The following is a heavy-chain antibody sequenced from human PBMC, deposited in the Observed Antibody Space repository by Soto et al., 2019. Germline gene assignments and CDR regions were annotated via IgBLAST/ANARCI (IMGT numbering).Heavy chain of an antibody. J-gene: IGHJ6*02. Sequence: GGSLRLSCAGSGFTFSSYAMHWVRQAPGKGLEWVGGISDDGSSKYYADAAKGRGTISRDSAKNTLYLQMNRLRAEDTAVEDCARDRGMVYATYGMDVWGQGPTVSV. CDR2: ISDDGSSK. CDR3: ARDRGMVYATYGMDV. D-gene: IGHD2-8*01. V-gene: IGHV3-30-3*01. CDR1: GFTFSSYA.